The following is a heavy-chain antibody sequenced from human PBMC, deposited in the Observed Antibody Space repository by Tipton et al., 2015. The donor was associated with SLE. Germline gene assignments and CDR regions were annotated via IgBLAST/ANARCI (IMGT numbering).Heavy chain of an antibody. J-gene: IGHJ4*02. V-gene: IGHV4-34*01. CDR2: INHSGST. D-gene: IGHD7-27*01. CDR1: GGSISSYY. CDR3: ASKLGIYPDY. Sequence: TLSLTCTVSGGSISSYYWSWIRQPPGKGLEWIGEINHSGSTNYNPSLKSRVTISVDTSKNQFSLKLSSVTAADTAVYYCASKLGIYPDYWGQGTLVTVSS.